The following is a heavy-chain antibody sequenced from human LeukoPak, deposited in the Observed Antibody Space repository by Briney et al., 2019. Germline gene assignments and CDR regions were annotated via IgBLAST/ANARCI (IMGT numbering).Heavy chain of an antibody. V-gene: IGHV1-18*01. CDR1: GYTFTSYG. D-gene: IGHD3-9*01. J-gene: IGHJ4*02. CDR2: ISAYNGNT. CDR3: ARVLGIGDWLYLDY. Sequence: ASVKVSCKASGYTFTSYGIGWVRQAPGQGLEWMGWISAYNGNTNYAQKLQGRVTMTTDTSTSTAYMELRSLRSDDTAVYYCARVLGIGDWLYLDYWGQGTLVTVSS.